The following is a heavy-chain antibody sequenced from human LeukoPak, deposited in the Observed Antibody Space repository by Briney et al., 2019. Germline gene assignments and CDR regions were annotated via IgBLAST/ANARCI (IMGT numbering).Heavy chain of an antibody. V-gene: IGHV1-8*01. Sequence: ASVKVSCKASGYTFTSYDFNWVRQATGQRPEWMGWMSSNSGDTGYAQKFQDRVTMTRNTSISTAYMELSSLRSDDTAVYYCARGPPNWGYDYWGPGTLVTVSS. J-gene: IGHJ4*02. CDR2: MSSNSGDT. CDR1: GYTFTSYD. CDR3: ARGPPNWGYDY. D-gene: IGHD7-27*01.